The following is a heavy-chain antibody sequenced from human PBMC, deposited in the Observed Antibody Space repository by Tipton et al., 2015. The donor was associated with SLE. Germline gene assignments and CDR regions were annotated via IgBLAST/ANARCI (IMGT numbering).Heavy chain of an antibody. J-gene: IGHJ4*02. CDR3: ANYDFWSGFYNY. CDR2: ISSSGSTI. Sequence: SLRLSCAASGFTFSDYYMSWIRQAPGKGLEWVSYISSSGSTIYYADSVKGRSTISRDNAKNSLYLQMNSLRAEDTAVYYCANYDFWSGFYNYWGQGTLVTVSS. D-gene: IGHD3-3*01. CDR1: GFTFSDYY. V-gene: IGHV3-11*04.